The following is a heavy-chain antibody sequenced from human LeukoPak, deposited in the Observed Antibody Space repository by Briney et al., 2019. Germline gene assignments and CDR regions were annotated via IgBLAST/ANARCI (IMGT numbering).Heavy chain of an antibody. D-gene: IGHD3-22*01. Sequence: SETLSLTCTVSGYSISSFYWSWLRQPAGKGLEWIGRIYTSGSTNYNPSLKSRVTMSVDTSKNQFSLKLTSVTAADTAVYYCAREAEKFVGYASSGYYPRNYWYFDLWGRGTLVIVSS. V-gene: IGHV4-4*07. J-gene: IGHJ2*01. CDR1: GYSISSFY. CDR2: IYTSGST. CDR3: AREAEKFVGYASSGYYPRNYWYFDL.